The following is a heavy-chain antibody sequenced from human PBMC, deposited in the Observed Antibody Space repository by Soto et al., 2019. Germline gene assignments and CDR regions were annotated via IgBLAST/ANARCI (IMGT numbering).Heavy chain of an antibody. J-gene: IGHJ2*01. CDR2: ISGTGGSS. CDR1: GFTFSTYT. V-gene: IGHV3-23*01. Sequence: GGSLRLSCAASGFTFSTYTMSWVRQAPGKGMECVSAISGTGGSSSYTDSVKGRFTISRDNSKNTLSLQMDSLRAEDTARYYSAKRAVAGRNWYFDLWGRGTLVTVSS. D-gene: IGHD6-19*01. CDR3: AKRAVAGRNWYFDL.